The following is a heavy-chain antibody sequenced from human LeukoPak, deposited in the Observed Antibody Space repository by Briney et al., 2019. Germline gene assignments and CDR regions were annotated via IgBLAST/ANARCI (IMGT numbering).Heavy chain of an antibody. D-gene: IGHD1-14*01. V-gene: IGHV4-34*01. J-gene: IGHJ6*02. Sequence: SETLSLTCAVYGGSFSGYYWSWIRQPPGKGLEWIGEINHSGSTNYNPSLKSRVTVSVDTSKNQFSLKLSSVTAADTAVYYCARDTGNYYYGMDVWGQGTTVTVPS. CDR1: GGSFSGYY. CDR2: INHSGST. CDR3: ARDTGNYYYGMDV.